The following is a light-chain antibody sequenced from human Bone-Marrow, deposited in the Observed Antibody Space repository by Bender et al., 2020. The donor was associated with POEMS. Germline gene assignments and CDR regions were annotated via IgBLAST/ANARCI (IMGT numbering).Light chain of an antibody. Sequence: SYDLTQTPSVSVSPGQTATITCSGEKLGEKNAGGYQQKPGQSPVVVIYQDTKRPSGIPERFSGSTSGNTASLTISGTQTMDEADYYCQSWGSNTAVFGGGTKLTVL. CDR3: QSWGSNTAV. V-gene: IGLV3-1*01. CDR1: KLGEKN. CDR2: QDT. J-gene: IGLJ2*01.